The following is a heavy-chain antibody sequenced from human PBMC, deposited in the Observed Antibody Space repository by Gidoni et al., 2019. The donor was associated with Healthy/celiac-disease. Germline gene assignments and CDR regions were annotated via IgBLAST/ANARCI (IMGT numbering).Heavy chain of an antibody. J-gene: IGHJ4*02. CDR1: GFTFDDYA. V-gene: IGHV3-9*01. CDR3: AKDDSDFWSGSFDY. CDR2: ISWNSGSI. Sequence: EVQLVESGGGLVQPGRSLRLSCAASGFTFDDYAMHWVRQAPGKGLEWVSGISWNSGSIGYADSVKGRFTISRDNAKNSLYLQMNSLRAEDTALYYCAKDDSDFWSGSFDYWGQGTLVTVSS. D-gene: IGHD3-3*01.